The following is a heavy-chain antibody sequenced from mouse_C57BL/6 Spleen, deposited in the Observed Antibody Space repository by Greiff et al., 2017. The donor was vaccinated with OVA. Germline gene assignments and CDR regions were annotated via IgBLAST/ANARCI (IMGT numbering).Heavy chain of an antibody. D-gene: IGHD6-1*01. V-gene: IGHV1-52*01. Sequence: QVQLQQPGAELVRPGSSVKLSCKASGYTFTSYWMHWVKQRPIQGLEWIGNIDPSDSETHYNQKFKDKATLTVDKSSSTAYMQLSSLTSEYSAVYYCARSPLVSYWYFDVWGTGTTVTVSS. J-gene: IGHJ1*03. CDR3: ARSPLVSYWYFDV. CDR2: IDPSDSET. CDR1: GYTFTSYW.